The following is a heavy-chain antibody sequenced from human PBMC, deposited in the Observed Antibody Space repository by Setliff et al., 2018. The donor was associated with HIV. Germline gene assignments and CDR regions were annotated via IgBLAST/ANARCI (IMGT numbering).Heavy chain of an antibody. CDR2: IYHSGST. CDR1: GGSISSSNW. J-gene: IGHJ4*02. CDR3: ATIGGRWAPPQYYFDS. Sequence: SETLSLTCAVSGGSISSSNWWSWVRQPPGKGLEWIGKIYHSGSTNYNPSLKSRVTISVDKSKNQFSLRLTSVTAADSAIYYCATIGGRWAPPQYYFDSWGLGTLVTVSS. D-gene: IGHD1-26*01. V-gene: IGHV4-4*02.